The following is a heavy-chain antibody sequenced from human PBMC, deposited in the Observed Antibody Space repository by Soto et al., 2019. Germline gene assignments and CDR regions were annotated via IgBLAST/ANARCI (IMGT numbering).Heavy chain of an antibody. Sequence: SVKVSCKASGGTFSSYAISWVRQAPGQGLEWMGGIIPIFGTANYAQKFQGRVTITADESTSTAYMELSSLRSEDTAVYYCARVPSSEYSSSWSDYYYYGMDVWGQGTTVTVSS. V-gene: IGHV1-69*13. D-gene: IGHD6-13*01. CDR2: IIPIFGTA. CDR1: GGTFSSYA. CDR3: ARVPSSEYSSSWSDYYYYGMDV. J-gene: IGHJ6*02.